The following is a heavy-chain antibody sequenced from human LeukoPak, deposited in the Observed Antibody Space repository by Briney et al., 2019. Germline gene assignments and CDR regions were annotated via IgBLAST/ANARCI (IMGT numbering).Heavy chain of an antibody. V-gene: IGHV4-38-2*01. CDR3: ARHLYDSSGYYPYYFDY. CDR1: GYSISSGYY. Sequence: SGTLSLTCAVSGYSISSGYYWGWIRQPPGKGLEWIGSIYHSGSTYYNPSLKSRVTISVDTSKNQFSLKLSSVTAADTAVYYCARHLYDSSGYYPYYFDYWGQGTLVTVSS. D-gene: IGHD3-22*01. CDR2: IYHSGST. J-gene: IGHJ4*02.